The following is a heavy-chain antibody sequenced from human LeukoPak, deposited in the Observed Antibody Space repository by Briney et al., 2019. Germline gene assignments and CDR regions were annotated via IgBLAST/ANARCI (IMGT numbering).Heavy chain of an antibody. CDR3: ARDRGSYSYYFDY. CDR2: IYYSGST. Sequence: PSETLSLTCTVSGGSISSYYWSWIRQPPGKGLEWIGYIYYSGSTNYNPSLKSRVTISVDTSKNQFSLKLSSVTAADTAVYYCARDRGSYSYYFDYWGQGTLVTVSS. J-gene: IGHJ4*02. D-gene: IGHD1-26*01. V-gene: IGHV4-59*01. CDR1: GGSISSYY.